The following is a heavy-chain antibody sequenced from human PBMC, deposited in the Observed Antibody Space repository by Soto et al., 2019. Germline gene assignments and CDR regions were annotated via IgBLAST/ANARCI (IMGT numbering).Heavy chain of an antibody. J-gene: IGHJ3*01. CDR1: GFTVSSNG. V-gene: IGHV3-33*01. Sequence: GGSLRLSCAASGFTVSSNGMHWVRQAPGKGLEWVAIIWYDGSNKYCADSVKGRFTISRDNSKNTLYLQMNSLRAEDTAMYYCARWNLVGPTIDAFDLWGQGTMVTVSS. CDR3: ARWNLVGPTIDAFDL. D-gene: IGHD1-26*01. CDR2: IWYDGSNK.